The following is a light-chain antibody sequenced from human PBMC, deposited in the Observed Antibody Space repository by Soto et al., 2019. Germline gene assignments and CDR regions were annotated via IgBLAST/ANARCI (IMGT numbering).Light chain of an antibody. CDR1: SSDVGGYNY. Sequence: QSALTQPASVSGSPGQSITISCTGTSSDVGGYNYVSWYQQYPGKAPKLMIHDVSNRPSGVSNRFSGSKSGNMASLTISGLQAEDEAEYYCSSYTSSNTVVFGGGTQLTVL. V-gene: IGLV2-14*01. CDR2: DVS. CDR3: SSYTSSNTVV. J-gene: IGLJ2*01.